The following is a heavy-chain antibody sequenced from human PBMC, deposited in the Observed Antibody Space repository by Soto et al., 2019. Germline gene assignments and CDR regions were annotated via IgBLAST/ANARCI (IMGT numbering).Heavy chain of an antibody. V-gene: IGHV3-15*01. CDR3: TTDYYDSSGGDAFDI. J-gene: IGHJ3*02. CDR1: GFTFSNAW. CDR2: IKSKTDGGTT. Sequence: KLWGSLRLSCAASGFTFSNAWMSWVRQAPGKGLEWVGRIKSKTDGGTTDYAAPVKGRFTISRDDSKNTLYLQMNSLKTEDTAVYCCTTDYYDSSGGDAFDIWGQGTMVTVSS. D-gene: IGHD3-22*01.